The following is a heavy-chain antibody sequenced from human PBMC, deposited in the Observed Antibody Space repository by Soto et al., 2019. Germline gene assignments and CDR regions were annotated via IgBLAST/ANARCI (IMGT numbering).Heavy chain of an antibody. V-gene: IGHV4-4*07. J-gene: IGHJ4*02. CDR2: FSLSGTT. Sequence: QVQLQESGPGLMKPSETLSLTCTVSGASITGISYWSWIRQPAGKGLEWIGRFSLSGTTNYNPSLRSRVTMSADVSKNQFSLRLTSVTAADTALYYCARGMTPPGAPAWYYFDSWGQGTLVTVSS. D-gene: IGHD2-8*02. CDR1: GASITGISY. CDR3: ARGMTPPGAPAWYYFDS.